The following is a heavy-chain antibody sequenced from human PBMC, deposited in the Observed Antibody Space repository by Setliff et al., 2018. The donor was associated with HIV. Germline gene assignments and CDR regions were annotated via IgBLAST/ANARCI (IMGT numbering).Heavy chain of an antibody. Sequence: GGSLRLSCAASGLTFSSYWMSWVRQAPGKGLEWMANIKEDRSEKYYVDSVKGRFTISRDNTKNSLYLQLNSLRAEDTAVYYCAKDHATSSWFTALLDYWGQGALVTV. J-gene: IGHJ4*02. CDR3: AKDHATSSWFTALLDY. V-gene: IGHV3-7*03. D-gene: IGHD6-13*01. CDR2: IKEDRSEK. CDR1: GLTFSSYW.